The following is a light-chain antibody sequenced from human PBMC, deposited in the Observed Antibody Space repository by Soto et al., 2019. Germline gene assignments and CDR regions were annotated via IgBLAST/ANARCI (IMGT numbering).Light chain of an antibody. V-gene: IGKV3-20*01. CDR3: QQYGSSPIT. J-gene: IGKJ5*01. CDR1: QSVSSSY. Sequence: IVLTHSPGTLSLSPGERATLSGRSSQSVSSSYLAWYQQKPGQAPRLLIHGASSRATGIPDRISGSGSGTDFTLTISRLEPEDFAVYYCQQYGSSPITFGQGTRLEIK. CDR2: GAS.